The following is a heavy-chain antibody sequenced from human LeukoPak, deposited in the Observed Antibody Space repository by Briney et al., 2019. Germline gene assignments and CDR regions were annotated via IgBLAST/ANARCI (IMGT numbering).Heavy chain of an antibody. D-gene: IGHD3-10*01. Sequence: GGSLRLSCAASGFTFSSFGMSWVRQAPGKGLEWVSAISGSGGRTYYTDSVKGRFTISRDNSKNTLYLQMNSLRAEDTAVYYCAKAGRGGAITMVRGVKGDYYYMDVWGKGTTVSISS. CDR3: AKAGRGGAITMVRGVKGDYYYMDV. CDR2: ISGSGGRT. CDR1: GFTFSSFG. V-gene: IGHV3-23*01. J-gene: IGHJ6*03.